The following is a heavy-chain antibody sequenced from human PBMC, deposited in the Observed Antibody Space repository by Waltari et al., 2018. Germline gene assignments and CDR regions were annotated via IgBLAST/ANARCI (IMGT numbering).Heavy chain of an antibody. V-gene: IGHV4-59*11. CDR1: GGSISSHY. CDR3: ASGLGGYWFDY. Sequence: QVQLQESGPGLVKPSETLSLTCTVSGGSISSHYWSWIRQPPGKGLEWIGYIDYSGSTNYNPSRKSRVTISVDTSKNQFSLKLSSVTAADTAVYYCASGLGGYWFDYWGQGTLVTVSS. CDR2: IDYSGST. J-gene: IGHJ4*02. D-gene: IGHD2-8*02.